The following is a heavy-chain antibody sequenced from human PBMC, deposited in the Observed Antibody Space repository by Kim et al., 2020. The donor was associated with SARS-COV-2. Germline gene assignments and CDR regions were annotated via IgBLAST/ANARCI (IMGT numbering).Heavy chain of an antibody. CDR3: ARVAVGASSWYYFDS. J-gene: IGHJ4*02. CDR1: GINLSDYY. CDR2: ISSSGSYT. D-gene: IGHD6-13*01. Sequence: GGSLRLSCAASGINLSDYYMSWIRQAPGKGLEWVSYISSSGSYTKYADSLKGRFTISRDNAENSLYLEMNSLRAEDTAVYYCARVAVGASSWYYFDSWGQGTLVTVSS. V-gene: IGHV3-11*05.